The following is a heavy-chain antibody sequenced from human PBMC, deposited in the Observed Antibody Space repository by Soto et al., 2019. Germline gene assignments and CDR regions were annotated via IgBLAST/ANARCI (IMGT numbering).Heavy chain of an antibody. CDR2: ISGSGGST. CDR1: GLTCSCYG. V-gene: IGHV3-23*01. Sequence: GGSMRPYCRPGGLTCSCYGMRWDRQAQGKGLEWVSAISGSGGSTYYADSVKGRFTISRDNSKNTLYLQMNSLRAEDTAVYYCAKDLGIAVAGEPWFDPWGQGTLVTVSS. J-gene: IGHJ5*02. CDR3: AKDLGIAVAGEPWFDP. D-gene: IGHD6-19*01.